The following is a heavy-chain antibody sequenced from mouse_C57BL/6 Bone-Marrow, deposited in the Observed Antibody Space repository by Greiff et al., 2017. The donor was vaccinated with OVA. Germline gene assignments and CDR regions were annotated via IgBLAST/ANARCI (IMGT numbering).Heavy chain of an antibody. D-gene: IGHD1-1*01. Sequence: EVKLQESGGGLVQPGGSMKLSCVASGFTFSNYWMNWVRQSPEKGLEWVAQIRLKSDNYATHYAESVKGRFTISRDDSKSSVYLQMNNLRAEDTGIYYCTGLEFITTVVADYWGQGTTLTVSS. CDR1: GFTFSNYW. V-gene: IGHV6-3*01. CDR3: TGLEFITTVVADY. CDR2: IRLKSDNYAT. J-gene: IGHJ2*01.